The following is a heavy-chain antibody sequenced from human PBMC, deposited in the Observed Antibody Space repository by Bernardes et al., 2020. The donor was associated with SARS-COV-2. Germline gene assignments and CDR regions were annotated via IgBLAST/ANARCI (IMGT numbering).Heavy chain of an antibody. CDR3: ARGTAGLTDDP. J-gene: IGHJ5*02. CDR1: GYTFTFYF. CDR2: IKPSVGST. V-gene: IGHV1-46*03. D-gene: IGHD6-25*01. Sequence: ASVKVSCKASGYTFTFYFMHWVRQAPGQGLEWMGMIKPSVGSTNYAQKFQGRVTMTRDTSTSTVYMELSSLRSDDTAVYFCARGTAGLTDDPWGQGTLVTVSS.